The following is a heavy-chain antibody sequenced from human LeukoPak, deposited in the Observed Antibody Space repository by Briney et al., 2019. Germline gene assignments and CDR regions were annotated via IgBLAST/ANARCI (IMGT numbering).Heavy chain of an antibody. CDR3: ARRSITMVRGVIGNWFDP. Sequence: PSETLSLTCTVSGGSISSGSYYWSWIRQPAGKGLEWIGRIYTSGSTNYNPSLKSRATISVDTSKNQFSLELSSVTAADTAVYYCARRSITMVRGVIGNWFDPWGQGTLVTVSS. J-gene: IGHJ5*02. V-gene: IGHV4-61*02. CDR1: GGSISSGSYY. D-gene: IGHD3-10*01. CDR2: IYTSGST.